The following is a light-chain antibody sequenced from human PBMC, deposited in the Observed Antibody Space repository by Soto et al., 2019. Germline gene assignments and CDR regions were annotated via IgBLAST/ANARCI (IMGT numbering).Light chain of an antibody. CDR2: YNN. J-gene: IGLJ1*01. Sequence: QSVLTQPPSAAGTAGQVVTISCSGGDSNIGSNSVYWYQHLPRMAPKLLIYYNNQRPSGVPDRFSGSRSGTSASLAIVGLRSEDEAVYYGAAGDASLSAGVFGNGTKVTVL. CDR1: DSNIGSNS. CDR3: AAGDASLSAGV. V-gene: IGLV1-47*02.